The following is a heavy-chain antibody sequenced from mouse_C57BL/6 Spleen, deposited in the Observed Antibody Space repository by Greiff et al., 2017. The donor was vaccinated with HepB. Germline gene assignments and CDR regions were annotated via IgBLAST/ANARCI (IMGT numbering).Heavy chain of an antibody. CDR1: GYTFTSYW. J-gene: IGHJ3*01. D-gene: IGHD1-1*01. CDR2: IYPGSGST. Sequence: VQLQQSGAELVKPGASVKMSCKASGYTFTSYWITWVKQRPGQGLEWMGDIYPGSGSTNYNEKFKSKATLTVDTSSSTAYMQLSSLTSEDSAVYYCARTGYYGSSSFAYWGHGTLVTVSA. V-gene: IGHV1-55*01. CDR3: ARTGYYGSSSFAY.